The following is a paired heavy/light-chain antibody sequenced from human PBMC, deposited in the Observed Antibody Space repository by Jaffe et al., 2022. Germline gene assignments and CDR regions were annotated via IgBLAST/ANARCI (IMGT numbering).Heavy chain of an antibody. V-gene: IGHV3-23*01. CDR1: GFTFSSYA. CDR2: ISGSGGST. Sequence: EVQLLESGGGLVQPGGSLRLSCAASGFTFSSYAMSWVRQAPGKGLEWVSAISGSGGSTYYADSVKGRFTISRDNSKNTLYLQMNSLRAEDTAVYYCAKAPRLSTYYYGSGSPDWYFDLWGRGTLVTVSS. D-gene: IGHD3-10*01. J-gene: IGHJ2*01. CDR3: AKAPRLSTYYYGSGSPDWYFDL.
Light chain of an antibody. V-gene: IGLV3-21*04. Sequence: SYVLTQPPSVSVAPGKTARITCGGNNIGSKSVHWYQQKPGQAPVLVIYYDSDRPSGIPERFSGSNSGNTATLTISRVEAGDEADYYCQVWDSHVVFGGGTKLTVL. J-gene: IGLJ2*01. CDR2: YDS. CDR3: QVWDSHVV. CDR1: NIGSKS.